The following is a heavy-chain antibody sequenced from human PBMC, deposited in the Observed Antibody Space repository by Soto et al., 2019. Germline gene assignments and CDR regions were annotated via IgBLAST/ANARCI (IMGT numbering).Heavy chain of an antibody. Sequence: GGSLRLSCEVSGFTFINACMSWVRQAAGKGLEWVGRIKSKADGETTDYAAPVKGRFTISKDDSKNTLYLQMNSLKTEDTAVYYCTTDRYSYGYFDYWGQGTLVTVSS. J-gene: IGHJ4*02. CDR2: IKSKADGETT. CDR1: GFTFINAC. D-gene: IGHD5-18*01. V-gene: IGHV3-15*01. CDR3: TTDRYSYGYFDY.